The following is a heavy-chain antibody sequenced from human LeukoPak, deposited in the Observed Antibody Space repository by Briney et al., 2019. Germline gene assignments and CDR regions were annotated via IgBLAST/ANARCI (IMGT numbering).Heavy chain of an antibody. CDR2: IVVGSGNT. CDR3: AAAQGHCSGGSCYQPFDY. D-gene: IGHD2-15*01. V-gene: IGHV1-58*02. CDR1: GFTFTSSA. Sequence: ASVKVSCKASGFTFTSSAMQWVRQARGQRLEWIGWIVVGSGNTNYAQKFQERVTITRDMSTSTAYMELSSLRSEDTAVYYCAAAQGHCSGGSCYQPFDYWGQGTLVTVSS. J-gene: IGHJ4*02.